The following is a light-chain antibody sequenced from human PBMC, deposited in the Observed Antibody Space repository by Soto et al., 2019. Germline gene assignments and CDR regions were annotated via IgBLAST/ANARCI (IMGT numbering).Light chain of an antibody. V-gene: IGKV1-5*01. Sequence: DIHMTQSPSTLSASVGNMVPITCRASQSISSWLAWYQQKPGKAPKLLIYDASSLESGVPSRLSGSGYGTEFTLTISSLQPDDFETYYCQQYNSYTLTFGGGTKVDIK. CDR2: DAS. J-gene: IGKJ4*01. CDR1: QSISSW. CDR3: QQYNSYTLT.